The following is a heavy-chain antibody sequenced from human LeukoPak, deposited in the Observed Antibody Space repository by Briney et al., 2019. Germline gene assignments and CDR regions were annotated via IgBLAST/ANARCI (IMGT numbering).Heavy chain of an antibody. Sequence: SETLSLTCAVYGGSFSGYYWSWIRQPPGKGLEWIGEINHSGSTNYNPSLKSQVTISVDTSKNQFSLKLSSVTAADTAVYYCARAAAAGTPKYYFDYWGQGTLVTVSS. D-gene: IGHD6-13*01. CDR2: INHSGST. V-gene: IGHV4-34*01. J-gene: IGHJ4*02. CDR3: ARAAAAGTPKYYFDY. CDR1: GGSFSGYY.